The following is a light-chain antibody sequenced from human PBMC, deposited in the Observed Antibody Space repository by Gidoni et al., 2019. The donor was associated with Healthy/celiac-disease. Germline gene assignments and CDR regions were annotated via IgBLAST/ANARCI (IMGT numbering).Light chain of an antibody. CDR3: LPDYNYRP. J-gene: IGKJ3*01. Sequence: AIQMTQSPSSLSASVGDRVTITCRASQGIRNNLGWYQQKPGKAPKVLIYGASSLQSGVPSRFSGSGFGTDFTLTMSSLQPEDFATYYCLPDYNYRPFGPGTKVDIK. CDR2: GAS. CDR1: QGIRNN. V-gene: IGKV1-6*01.